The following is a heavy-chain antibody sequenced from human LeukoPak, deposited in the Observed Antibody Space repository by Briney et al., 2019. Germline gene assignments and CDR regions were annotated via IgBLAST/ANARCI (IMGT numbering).Heavy chain of an antibody. V-gene: IGHV3-30*03. CDR3: ARGFRDYGDYSYYFDY. J-gene: IGHJ4*02. Sequence: GGSLRLSCAASGFTFSFYSMNWVRQAPGKGLEWVAVISNDGNYKSYADSVRGRFTISRDNSKNTLCLQMNSLRPEDTALYYCARGFRDYGDYSYYFDYWGQGTLVTVSS. D-gene: IGHD4-17*01. CDR1: GFTFSFYS. CDR2: ISNDGNYK.